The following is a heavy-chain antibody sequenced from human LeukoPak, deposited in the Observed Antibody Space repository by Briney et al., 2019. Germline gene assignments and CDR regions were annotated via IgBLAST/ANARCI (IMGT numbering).Heavy chain of an antibody. J-gene: IGHJ4*02. CDR1: GYTFTGYY. CDR2: INPNSGGT. D-gene: IGHD6-13*01. Sequence: ASVKVSCKASGYTFTGYYMHWVRQAPGQGLEWMGWINPNSGGTNYAQKFQGWVTMTRDTSTSTAYMELSRLRSDDTAVYYCAVIAAAAGIFRYWGQGTLVTVSS. CDR3: AVIAAAAGIFRY. V-gene: IGHV1-2*04.